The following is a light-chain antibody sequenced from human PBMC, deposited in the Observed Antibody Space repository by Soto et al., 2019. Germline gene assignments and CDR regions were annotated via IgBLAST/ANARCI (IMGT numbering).Light chain of an antibody. CDR3: SSYTNSNTLV. CDR1: SSDGGGYNY. CDR2: DVS. Sequence: QSVLTQPASVSGSPGQSITISCTGTSSDGGGYNYVSWYQQYPGKAPKLMIYDVSNRPSGVSDRFSGSKSGNTASLTISGLQAEDEADYYCSSYTNSNTLVFGTGTKVTVL. J-gene: IGLJ1*01. V-gene: IGLV2-14*01.